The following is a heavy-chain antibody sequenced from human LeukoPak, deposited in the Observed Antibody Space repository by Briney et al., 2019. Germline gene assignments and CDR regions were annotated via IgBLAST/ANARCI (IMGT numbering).Heavy chain of an antibody. Sequence: GGSLRLSCAASGFTVSSNYMSWVRQAPGKGLEWVSVIYSGGFTHYAGSVKDRFTISRDNSNNTLYLQMNSLRVEDTAVYYCARDSGYSSDDAYWGQGTLVTVSS. V-gene: IGHV3-66*01. J-gene: IGHJ4*02. CDR1: GFTVSSNY. CDR2: IYSGGFT. D-gene: IGHD5-12*01. CDR3: ARDSGYSSDDAY.